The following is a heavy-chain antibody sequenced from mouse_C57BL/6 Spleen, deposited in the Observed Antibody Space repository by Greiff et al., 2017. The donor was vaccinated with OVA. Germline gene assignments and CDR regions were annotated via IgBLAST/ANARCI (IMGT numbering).Heavy chain of an antibody. CDR2: IDPETGGT. D-gene: IGHD1-1*01. V-gene: IGHV1-15*01. CDR1: GYTFTDYE. Sequence: QVQLQQSGAELVRPGASVTLSCKASGYTFTDYEMHWVKQTPVHGLEWIGAIDPETGGTAYNQKFKGKAILTADKSSITAYMELRSLTSEDSAVYYCTREYYGSSSFDYWGQGTTLTVSS. CDR3: TREYYGSSSFDY. J-gene: IGHJ2*01.